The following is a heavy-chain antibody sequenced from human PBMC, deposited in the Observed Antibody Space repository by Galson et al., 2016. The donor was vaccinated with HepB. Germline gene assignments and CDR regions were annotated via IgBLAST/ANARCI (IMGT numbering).Heavy chain of an antibody. D-gene: IGHD3-3*01. Sequence: PALVKPTQTLTLTCTFSGFSLSTSGVGVGWIRQPPGKALEWLALIYWDDDKRYSPSLKSRLTITKDTSKNQVVLTMTNMDPVDTATYYCAHRLSTRSEGYFDYWGQGTLVTVSS. CDR1: GFSLSTSGVG. J-gene: IGHJ4*02. CDR3: AHRLSTRSEGYFDY. V-gene: IGHV2-5*02. CDR2: IYWDDDK.